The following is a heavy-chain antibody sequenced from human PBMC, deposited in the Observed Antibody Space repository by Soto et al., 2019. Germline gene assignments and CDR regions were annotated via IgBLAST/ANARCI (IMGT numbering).Heavy chain of an antibody. Sequence: EVQLLESGGGLVQPGGSLRLSCAASGFPFTGYAMSWVRQAPGKGREWVSAISGHGDATFYADSVKGRFTISRDNSKNTLYLHMNSLRAEDTALYYCANSRVSMVRGLIIIPNYRGQGTLVTVSS. CDR3: ANSRVSMVRGLIIIPNY. CDR2: ISGHGDAT. J-gene: IGHJ4*02. D-gene: IGHD3-10*01. V-gene: IGHV3-23*01. CDR1: GFPFTGYA.